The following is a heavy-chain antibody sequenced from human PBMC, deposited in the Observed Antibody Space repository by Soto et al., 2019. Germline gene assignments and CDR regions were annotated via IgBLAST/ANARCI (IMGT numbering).Heavy chain of an antibody. CDR3: ARRYGPGFDY. CDR1: GGSMISYY. Sequence: SETLSLTCTVSGGSMISYYWSWIRQPPGKGLEWIGYIYYGGSTNYNPSLKSRVTISVDTSKNQFSLKLSSVTAADTAVYYCARRYGPGFDYWGQGTLVTVSS. V-gene: IGHV4-59*08. J-gene: IGHJ4*02. CDR2: IYYGGST. D-gene: IGHD4-17*01.